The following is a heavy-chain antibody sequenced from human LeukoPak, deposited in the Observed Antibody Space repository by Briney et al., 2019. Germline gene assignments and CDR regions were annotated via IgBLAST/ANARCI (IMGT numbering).Heavy chain of an antibody. D-gene: IGHD6-19*01. Sequence: ASVKVSCKASGSTFTSFAFSWVRQAPGQGLEWMGGIIPIFGTANYAQKFQGRVTITADESTSTAYMELSSLRSEDTAVYYCARTGVGSSGWYSEYYYYYYMDVWGKGTTVTISS. CDR1: GSTFTSFA. CDR3: ARTGVGSSGWYSEYYYYYYMDV. V-gene: IGHV1-69*13. J-gene: IGHJ6*03. CDR2: IIPIFGTA.